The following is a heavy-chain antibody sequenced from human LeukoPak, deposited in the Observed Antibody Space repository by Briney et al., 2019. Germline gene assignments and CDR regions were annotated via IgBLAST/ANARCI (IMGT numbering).Heavy chain of an antibody. V-gene: IGHV3-30*02. CDR3: AKARTRGYSYGSFDY. J-gene: IGHJ4*02. D-gene: IGHD5-18*01. CDR1: GFTFSYYG. CDR2: IRYDGSNK. Sequence: GGSLRLSCAASGFTFSYYGMHWVRQAPGKGLEWVTFIRYDGSNKYYADSVKGRFTISRDNSKNTLYLQMNSLRAEDTAMYYCAKARTRGYSYGSFDYWGQGTLVTVSS.